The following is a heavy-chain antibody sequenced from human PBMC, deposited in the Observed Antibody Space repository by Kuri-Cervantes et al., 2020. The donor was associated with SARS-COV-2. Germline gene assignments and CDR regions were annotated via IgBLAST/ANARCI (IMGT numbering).Heavy chain of an antibody. CDR1: GFTFSTYG. V-gene: IGHV3-30*03. CDR2: ISYDGTNK. J-gene: IGHJ4*02. CDR3: VRGIVGPGYGITGSYLDS. Sequence: GESLKISCAASGFTFSTYGMHWVRQAPGKGLEWVAVISYDGTNKYYADSVKGRFTISRDNAKNSLYLQMNSPRAEDTAVYYCVRGIVGPGYGITGSYLDSWGQGVLVTVSS. D-gene: IGHD1-20*01.